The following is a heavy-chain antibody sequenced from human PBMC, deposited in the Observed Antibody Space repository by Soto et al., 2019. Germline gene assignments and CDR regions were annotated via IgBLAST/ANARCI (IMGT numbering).Heavy chain of an antibody. Sequence: SETLSLTCSVSGESISSGGYYWSWIRHLPGKGLEWIGYIYDTESAYYNPSLKSRVSISMDTSENHFAMRLTSVTAADSAVYYCARASSSSSAADYWGQGLQVTVSS. CDR1: GESISSGGYY. D-gene: IGHD6-6*01. J-gene: IGHJ4*02. CDR3: ARASSSSSAADY. V-gene: IGHV4-31*03. CDR2: IYDTESA.